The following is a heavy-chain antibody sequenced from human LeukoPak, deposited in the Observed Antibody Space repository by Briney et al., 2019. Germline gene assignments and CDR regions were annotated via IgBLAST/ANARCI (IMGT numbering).Heavy chain of an antibody. CDR1: GASISGYS. D-gene: IGHD3-22*01. CDR2: IYTSGGT. Sequence: PSETLSLSCTVSGASISGYSWNWIGQPAGKGVEWIGRIYTSGGTKYNTCLNSRGTVSVDTSKNQFPLKLSSVAAADTAVYYCARATSGHYYYFDYWGQGTLVTVSS. CDR3: ARATSGHYYYFDY. J-gene: IGHJ4*02. V-gene: IGHV4-4*07.